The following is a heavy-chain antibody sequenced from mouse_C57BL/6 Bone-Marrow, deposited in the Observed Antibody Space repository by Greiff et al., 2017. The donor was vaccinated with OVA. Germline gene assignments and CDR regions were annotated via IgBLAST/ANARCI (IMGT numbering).Heavy chain of an antibody. CDR2: IDPNNGGT. CDR1: GYNFTRYW. J-gene: IGHJ3*01. Sequence: VQLQQPGAELVKPGASVKLSCKASGYNFTRYWMHWVKQRPGRGLEWIGRIDPNNGGTKYNEKFKSKSTLTVDKPSSTAEMQLSSLTSEDAEVYYCARSIYEGYWFAYWGKGTLGTVSA. D-gene: IGHD2-3*01. V-gene: IGHV1-72*01. CDR3: ARSIYEGYWFAY.